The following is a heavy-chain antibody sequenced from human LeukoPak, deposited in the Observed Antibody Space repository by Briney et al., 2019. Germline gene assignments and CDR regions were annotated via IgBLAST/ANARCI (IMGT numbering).Heavy chain of an antibody. CDR3: ARRAYSYGSLDF. CDR1: GYSFSSYW. J-gene: IGHJ4*02. Sequence: GESLTISCKVSGYSFSSYWITWVRQMPGKGLEWIGSIDPSDSYINNSPSFQGHVTISADKSISTAYLQWSSLKSSDTAIYNCARRAYSYGSLDFWGQGTLVIVSS. D-gene: IGHD5-18*01. V-gene: IGHV5-10-1*01. CDR2: IDPSDSYI.